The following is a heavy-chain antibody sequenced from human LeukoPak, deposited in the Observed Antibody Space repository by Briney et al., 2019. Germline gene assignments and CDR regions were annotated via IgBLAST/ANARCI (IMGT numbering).Heavy chain of an antibody. CDR1: GSTFGDYD. CDR3: TREWEN. V-gene: IGHV3-49*04. CDR2: IRSKAYGGTT. D-gene: IGHD1-26*01. Sequence: PGGSLRLSCTASGSTFGDYDMSWVLQAPGKGLEWVGFIRSKAYGGTTEYAASVKGRFTISRDDSKSIAYLQMNSLKTEDTAVYYCTREWENWGQGTLVTVSS. J-gene: IGHJ4*02.